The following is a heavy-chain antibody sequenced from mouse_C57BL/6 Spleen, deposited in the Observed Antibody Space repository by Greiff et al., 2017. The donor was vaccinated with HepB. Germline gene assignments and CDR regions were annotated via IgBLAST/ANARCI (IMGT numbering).Heavy chain of an antibody. J-gene: IGHJ4*01. CDR3: TRRYYGSPYYYAIDY. CDR2: IYTGNSDT. V-gene: IGHV1-5*01. CDR1: GYTFTSYW. D-gene: IGHD1-1*01. Sequence: EVQLQQSGTVLARPGASVKMSCKTSGYTFTSYWMHWVKQRPGQGLEWIGAIYTGNSDTSYNQKFKGKAKLTAVTSASTAYMELSSLTNEDSAVYYGTRRYYGSPYYYAIDYWGQGTSVTVSS.